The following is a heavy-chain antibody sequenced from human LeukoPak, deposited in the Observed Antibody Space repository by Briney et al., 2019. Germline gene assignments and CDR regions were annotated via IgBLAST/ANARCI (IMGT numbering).Heavy chain of an antibody. CDR2: IYYSGST. CDR3: ARAPKTRYCTGGVCYSGYYYYYYIDV. D-gene: IGHD2-8*02. CDR1: GGSISSGGYY. Sequence: SETLSLTCTVSGGSISSGGYYWSWIRQHPGKGLEWIGYIYYSGSTYYNPSLKSRVTISVDTSKNQFSLKLSSVTAADTAVYYCARAPKTRYCTGGVCYSGYYYYYYIDVWGKGTTVTVSS. V-gene: IGHV4-31*03. J-gene: IGHJ6*03.